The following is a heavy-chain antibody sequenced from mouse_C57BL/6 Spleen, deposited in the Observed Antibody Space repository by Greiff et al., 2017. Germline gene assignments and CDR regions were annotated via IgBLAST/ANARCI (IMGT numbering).Heavy chain of an antibody. CDR2: IYPSDSET. V-gene: IGHV1-61*01. Sequence: QVQLQQPGAELVRPGSSVKLSCKASGYTFTSYWMDWVKQRPGQGLEWIGNIYPSDSETHYNQKFKDKATLTVDKSSSTAYMQLSSLTSEDSAVYYCATRDWDWYFDVWGTGTTGTVSS. CDR1: GYTFTSYW. D-gene: IGHD4-1*01. CDR3: ATRDWDWYFDV. J-gene: IGHJ1*03.